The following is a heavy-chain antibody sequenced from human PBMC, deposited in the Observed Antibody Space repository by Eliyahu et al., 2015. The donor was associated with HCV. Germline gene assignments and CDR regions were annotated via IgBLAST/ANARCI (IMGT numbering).Heavy chain of an antibody. CDR3: SSGGGGIAVAGTGGWFDP. D-gene: IGHD6-19*01. CDR2: IHYSGST. CDR1: GGSIPTYY. Sequence: QVQLQESGPRLVKPSETLSLTCTVSGGSIPTYYWSWIRQPPGKGLEWIGYIHYSGSTNYNPSLKSRVTMSLDTSKNQFSLKLSSLTAADTAIYYCSSGGGGIAVAGTGGWFDPWGQGTLVTVSS. V-gene: IGHV4-59*01. J-gene: IGHJ5*02.